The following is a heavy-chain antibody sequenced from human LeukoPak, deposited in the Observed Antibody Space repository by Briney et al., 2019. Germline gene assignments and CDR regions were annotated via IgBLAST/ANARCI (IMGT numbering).Heavy chain of an antibody. J-gene: IGHJ3*02. Sequence: GESLKISCKGSGYSFTSYWIGWVRQMPGKGLEWMGIIYPGESDDRYSPSFQGPVTISADKSISTAYLQWSSLKASDTAMYYCARLAGLYCGGDCYTDAFDIWGQGTMVTVSS. D-gene: IGHD2-21*02. CDR3: ARLAGLYCGGDCYTDAFDI. CDR2: IYPGESDD. V-gene: IGHV5-51*01. CDR1: GYSFTSYW.